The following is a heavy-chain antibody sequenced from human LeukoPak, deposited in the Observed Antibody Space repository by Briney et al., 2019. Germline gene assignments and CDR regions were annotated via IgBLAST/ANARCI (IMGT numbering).Heavy chain of an antibody. Sequence: SGTLSLTCAVSGGSISSSNWWSWVRQPPGKGLEWIGEIYHSGSTNYNPSLKSRVTISVDKSKNQFSLKLSSVTAADTAVYYCARGPFLYQPLLYPARRSPFDYWGQGTLVTVSS. CDR1: GGSISSSNW. D-gene: IGHD2-2*02. CDR2: IYHSGST. CDR3: ARGPFLYQPLLYPARRSPFDY. J-gene: IGHJ4*02. V-gene: IGHV4-4*02.